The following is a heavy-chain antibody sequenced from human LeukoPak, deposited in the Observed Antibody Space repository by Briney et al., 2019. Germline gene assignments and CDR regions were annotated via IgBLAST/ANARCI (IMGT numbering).Heavy chain of an antibody. CDR1: GGPISSICFC. CDR2: IYHSGTT. J-gene: IGHJ4*02. D-gene: IGHD5-18*01. Sequence: PSETLSLTCTVAGGPISSICFCWGWIRQPPGKGLEWIGTIYHSGTTYYNPSLKSRVTISVDTSKNQFSLKLRSVTAADTAVYYCARLVDTAMIDYWGRGTLVTVSS. CDR3: ARLVDTAMIDY. V-gene: IGHV4-39*01.